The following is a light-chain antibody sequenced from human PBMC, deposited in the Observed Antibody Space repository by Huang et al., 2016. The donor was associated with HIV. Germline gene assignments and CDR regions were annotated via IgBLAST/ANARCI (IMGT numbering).Light chain of an antibody. CDR2: KAS. V-gene: IGKV1-5*03. Sequence: DIQMTQSPSTLSASVGHRVTITCRASQSISSWLAWYQQKPGKAPKLLIYKASSLQTGVPSRFGGSGAGTEFTLTISSLQSDDFSSYYCQQYDIYPWTFGQGTKVEIK. CDR1: QSISSW. J-gene: IGKJ1*01. CDR3: QQYDIYPWT.